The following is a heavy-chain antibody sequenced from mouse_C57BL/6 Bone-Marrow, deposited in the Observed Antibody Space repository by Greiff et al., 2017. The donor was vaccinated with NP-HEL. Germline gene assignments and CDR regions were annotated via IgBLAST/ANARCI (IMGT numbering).Heavy chain of an antibody. D-gene: IGHD1-1*01. CDR3: TFYYYGSRYYAMDY. Sequence: EVQLVESGAELVRPGASVKLSCTASGFNIKDDYMHWVKQRPEQGLEWIGWIDPENGDTEYASKFQGKATITADTSSNTAYLQLSSLTSEDTAVYYCTFYYYGSRYYAMDYWGQGTSVTVSS. CDR2: IDPENGDT. CDR1: GFNIKDDY. V-gene: IGHV14-4*01. J-gene: IGHJ4*01.